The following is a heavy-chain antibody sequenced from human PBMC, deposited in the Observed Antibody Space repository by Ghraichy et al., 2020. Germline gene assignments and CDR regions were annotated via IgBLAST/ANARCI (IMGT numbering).Heavy chain of an antibody. Sequence: GGSLRLSCAASGFTFSTYSMNWVRQAPGKGLEWISYISSSSATIYYADSVKGRFTISRDNAKNSLYLQMNSLRGEDTAVYYCARGVVVVRSSTPENFDYWGQGTLVTVSS. V-gene: IGHV3-48*01. CDR2: ISSSSATI. CDR1: GFTFSTYS. D-gene: IGHD2-15*01. CDR3: ARGVVVVRSSTPENFDY. J-gene: IGHJ4*02.